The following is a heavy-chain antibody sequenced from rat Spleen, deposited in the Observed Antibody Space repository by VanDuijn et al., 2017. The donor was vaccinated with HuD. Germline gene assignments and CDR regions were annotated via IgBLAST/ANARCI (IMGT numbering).Heavy chain of an antibody. V-gene: IGHV2-13*01. D-gene: IGHD1-12*02. CDR1: GFSLTSYG. CDR2: IWGDGST. J-gene: IGHJ2*01. Sequence: QVQLKESGPGLVQPSRTLSLTCTVSGFSLTSYGVIWVRQPPGKGLEWMGVIWGDGSTKYNSALKSRLSISRDTSKSQVFLKMDSLQTEDTAIYFCTRGPPRDGGNYYYGYYFDYWGQGVMVTVSS. CDR3: TRGPPRDGGNYYYGYYFDY.